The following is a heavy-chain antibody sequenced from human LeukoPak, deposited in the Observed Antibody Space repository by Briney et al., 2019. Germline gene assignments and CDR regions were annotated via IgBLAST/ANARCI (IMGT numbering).Heavy chain of an antibody. CDR2: ISYDGSNK. Sequence: GGSLRLSCAASGFTLSTYDMHWVRQAPGKGLEGGTIISYDGSNKYYADSVKGRFAISRDNSKNTLYLQMNSLRAEDTAVYYCAKDSDDYYGSGSYKAPDYWGQGTLVTVSS. CDR1: GFTLSTYD. D-gene: IGHD3-10*01. J-gene: IGHJ4*02. V-gene: IGHV3-30*18. CDR3: AKDSDDYYGSGSYKAPDY.